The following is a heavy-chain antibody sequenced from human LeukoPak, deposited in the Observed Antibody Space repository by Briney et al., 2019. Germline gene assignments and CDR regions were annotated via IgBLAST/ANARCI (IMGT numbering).Heavy chain of an antibody. Sequence: SETLSLTCAVYGESFSGYYWSWIRQPPGKGLEWIGEINHSGSTNYNPSLKSRVTISVDTSKNQFSLKLSSVTAADTAVYYCARDLAAAQSGGFDYWGQGTLVTVSS. CDR1: GESFSGYY. CDR3: ARDLAAAQSGGFDY. V-gene: IGHV4-34*01. D-gene: IGHD6-13*01. J-gene: IGHJ4*02. CDR2: INHSGST.